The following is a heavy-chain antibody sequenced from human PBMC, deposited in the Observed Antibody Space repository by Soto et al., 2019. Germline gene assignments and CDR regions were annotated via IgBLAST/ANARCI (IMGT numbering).Heavy chain of an antibody. CDR2: ISGSCGST. CDR3: AKGHYYDSSGYSLGNYFDY. D-gene: IGHD3-22*01. Sequence: PGQSLRLASAACGFTFSGYGMSGVRQAPGKGLECISAISGSCGSTYYADSVKGRFTISRDISKNTLYLQMNSLRAEDTAVYYCAKGHYYDSSGYSLGNYFDYWGQGPLVTVSS. V-gene: IGHV3-23*01. CDR1: GFTFSGYG. J-gene: IGHJ4*02.